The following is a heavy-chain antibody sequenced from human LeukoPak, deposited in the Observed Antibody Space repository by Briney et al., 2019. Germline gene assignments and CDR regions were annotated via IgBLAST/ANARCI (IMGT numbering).Heavy chain of an antibody. CDR2: IKPDGSEK. D-gene: IGHD4-11*01. CDR3: AKDRDSNWYPYFEY. J-gene: IGHJ4*02. V-gene: IGHV3-7*03. Sequence: GGSLRLSCVVSGFTFGSSWMSWVRQDPGKGTEWVTNIKPDGSEKYYVDSVKGRFTISRDNSRNSLYLDINNLRTEDTAIYYCAKDRDSNWYPYFEYWGQGTLITVSS. CDR1: GFTFGSSW.